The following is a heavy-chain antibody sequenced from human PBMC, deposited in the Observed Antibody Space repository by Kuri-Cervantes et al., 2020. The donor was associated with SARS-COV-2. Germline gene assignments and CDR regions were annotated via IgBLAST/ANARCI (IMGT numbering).Heavy chain of an antibody. D-gene: IGHD5-18*01. Sequence: GESLKISCAASGFTFSSYSMNWVRQAPGKGLEWVSSISSSSSYIYYADSVKGRFTISRDNAKNSLYLQMNSPRAEDTAVYYCAKTKGVDTAMDCIDYWGQGTLVTVSS. CDR1: GFTFSSYS. CDR3: AKTKGVDTAMDCIDY. CDR2: ISSSSSYI. J-gene: IGHJ4*02. V-gene: IGHV3-21*01.